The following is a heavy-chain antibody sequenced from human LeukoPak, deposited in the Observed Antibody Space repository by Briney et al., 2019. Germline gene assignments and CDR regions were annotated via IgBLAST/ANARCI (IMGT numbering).Heavy chain of an antibody. D-gene: IGHD3-9*01. CDR2: IYYSGST. CDR3: ARLTWQYYFDY. V-gene: IGHV4-31*02. Sequence: SWIRQHPGKGLEWIGYIYYSGSTYYNPSLKSRVTISVDTSKNQFSLKLSSVTAADTAVYYCARLTWQYYFDYWGQGTLVTVSS. J-gene: IGHJ4*02.